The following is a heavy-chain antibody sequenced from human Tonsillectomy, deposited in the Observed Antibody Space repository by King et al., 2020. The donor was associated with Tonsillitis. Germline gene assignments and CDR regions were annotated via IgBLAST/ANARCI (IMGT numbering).Heavy chain of an antibody. CDR2: ISAYNGNT. Sequence: HVQLVQSGAEVKKPGASVKVSCKASGYTFTSYGISWVRQAPGQGLEWMGWISAYNGNTNYAQKLQGRVTMTTDTSTSTAYMELRSLRSDDTAVYYCARELRYCSGGSCSDAFDIWGQGTMVTVSS. CDR1: GYTFTSYG. CDR3: ARELRYCSGGSCSDAFDI. J-gene: IGHJ3*02. D-gene: IGHD2-15*01. V-gene: IGHV1-18*01.